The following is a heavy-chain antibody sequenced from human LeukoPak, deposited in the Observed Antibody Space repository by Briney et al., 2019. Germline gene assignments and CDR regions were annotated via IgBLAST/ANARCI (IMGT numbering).Heavy chain of an antibody. J-gene: IGHJ4*02. CDR3: ARSSRELGGYAPWELMPPFDY. V-gene: IGHV3-64*01. CDR1: RFTFSNYA. Sequence: GGSLRLSCAASRFTFSNYAMHWVRQAPGKGLEHVSAISSNGGNTHYANSVKGRFTISRDNSKNTLYLQMGSLRAEDMAVYYCARSSRELGGYAPWELMPPFDYWGQGTLVTVSS. D-gene: IGHD1-7*01. CDR2: ISSNGGNT.